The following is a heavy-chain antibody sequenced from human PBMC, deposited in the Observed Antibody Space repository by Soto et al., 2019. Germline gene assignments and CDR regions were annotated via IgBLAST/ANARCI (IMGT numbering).Heavy chain of an antibody. V-gene: IGHV4-61*01. D-gene: IGHD1-20*01. Sequence: SETLSLTCTVSGGSVSSGSCYWSWIRQPPGKGLEWIGYIYYSGSTNYNPSLKSRVTISVDTSKNQFSLKLSSVTAADTAVYYCARYKSNYYYGMDVWGQGTTVTVSS. J-gene: IGHJ6*02. CDR2: IYYSGST. CDR3: ARYKSNYYYGMDV. CDR1: GGSVSSGSCY.